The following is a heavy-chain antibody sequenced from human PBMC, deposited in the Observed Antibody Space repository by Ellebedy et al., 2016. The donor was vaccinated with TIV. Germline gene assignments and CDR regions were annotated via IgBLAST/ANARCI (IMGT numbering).Heavy chain of an antibody. J-gene: IGHJ4*02. CDR1: GFTFSSYT. CDR3: VRGDKRDD. D-gene: IGHD2-21*02. V-gene: IGHV3-21*01. Sequence: PGGSLRLSCVVSGFTFSSYTMTWVRQAPGKGLEYISSISSSSSTIYYADSVKGRFTISRDNAKNSLYLQMNSLTAEDTAVYYCVRGDKRDDWGQGTLVTVSS. CDR2: ISSSSSTI.